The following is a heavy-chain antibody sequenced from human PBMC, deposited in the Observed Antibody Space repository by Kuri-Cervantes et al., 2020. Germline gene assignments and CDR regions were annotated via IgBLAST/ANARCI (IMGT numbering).Heavy chain of an antibody. CDR2: IIPIFGTA. V-gene: IGHV1-69*06. Sequence: SVKVSCKASGGTFSSYAISWVRQAPGQGLEWMGGIIPIFGTANYAQKFQGRVTITADKSTSTAYMELSSLRSEDTAVYYCARGTPLIRPGNWFDPWGQGTLVTVSS. CDR1: GGTFSSYA. J-gene: IGHJ5*02. CDR3: ARGTPLIRPGNWFDP. D-gene: IGHD2-21*01.